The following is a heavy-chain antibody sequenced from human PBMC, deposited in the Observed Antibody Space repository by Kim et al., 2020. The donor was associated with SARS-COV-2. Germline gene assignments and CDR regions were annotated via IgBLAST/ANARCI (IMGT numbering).Heavy chain of an antibody. CDR3: TRGIPERAPDWFDP. V-gene: IGHV1-46*01. D-gene: IGHD2-21*01. J-gene: IGHJ5*02. CDR2: IRPNGIRT. Sequence: ASVKVSCKASGYSFTNYYLHWVRQAPGQGLEWMGIIRPNGIRTTYAQKFQGRVTMTRDTSTSTDYMEVSSLTSEDTAVYYCTRGIPERAPDWFDPWGKGTLVIVSS. CDR1: GYSFTNYY.